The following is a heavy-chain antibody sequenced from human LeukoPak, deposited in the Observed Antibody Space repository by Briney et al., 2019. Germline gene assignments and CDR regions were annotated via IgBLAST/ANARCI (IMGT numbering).Heavy chain of an antibody. J-gene: IGHJ5*02. Sequence: SETLSLTCAVPGYSISSGYYWGWIRQPPGKGLEWIGSIYHSGSTYYNPSLKSRVTISVDTSKNQFSLKLSSVTAADTAVYYCARANYYDSSGSIANSFDPWGQGTLVTVSS. V-gene: IGHV4-38-2*01. CDR2: IYHSGST. D-gene: IGHD3-22*01. CDR1: GYSISSGYY. CDR3: ARANYYDSSGSIANSFDP.